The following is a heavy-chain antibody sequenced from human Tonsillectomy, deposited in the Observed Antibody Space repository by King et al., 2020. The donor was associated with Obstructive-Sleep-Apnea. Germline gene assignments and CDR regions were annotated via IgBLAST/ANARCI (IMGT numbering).Heavy chain of an antibody. D-gene: IGHD3-10*01. V-gene: IGHV4-39*01. CDR1: GGSISSSSYY. Sequence: PLQESGPGLVKPSETLSLTCNVSGGSISSSSYYWGWIRQPPGKGLEWIGSIYYSGSTYYNPSLKSRVTISVDTSKNQFSLKLRSVTAADTAVYYCARLVRVGERFDYWGQGTLVTVSS. CDR2: IYYSGST. J-gene: IGHJ4*02. CDR3: ARLVRVGERFDY.